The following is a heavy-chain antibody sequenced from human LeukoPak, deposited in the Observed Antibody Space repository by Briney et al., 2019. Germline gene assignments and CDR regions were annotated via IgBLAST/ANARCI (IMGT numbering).Heavy chain of an antibody. CDR2: IRCKAKSYAT. V-gene: IGHV3-73*01. Sequence: AGGSMRLSCAASGFTLSSYWMHWVRQASGKGLEWVGHIRCKAKSYATAYGASVKGRFTISRDDSKNTSYLQMNSLKTEDTAVYYCSRHIWDSSSFHGGGDYWGQGTLVTVSS. J-gene: IGHJ4*02. CDR3: SRHIWDSSSFHGGGDY. D-gene: IGHD6-6*01. CDR1: GFTLSSYW.